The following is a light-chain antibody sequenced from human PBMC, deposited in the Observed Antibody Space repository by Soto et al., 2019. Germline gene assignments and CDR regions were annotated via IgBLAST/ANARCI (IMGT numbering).Light chain of an antibody. CDR1: NSNIGINV. Sequence: QSVLTQPPSVSGTPGQRVTISCSGSNSNIGINVVNWYQQLPGTAPKLLFYSNDQRPSGVPERFSGSKTGTSASLAISGLQSEDEADYYCAAWDDSLNGWVFGGGTKLTVL. CDR3: AAWDDSLNGWV. J-gene: IGLJ3*02. V-gene: IGLV1-44*01. CDR2: SND.